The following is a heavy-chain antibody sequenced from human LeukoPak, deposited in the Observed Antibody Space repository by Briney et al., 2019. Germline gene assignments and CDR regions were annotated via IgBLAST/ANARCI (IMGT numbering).Heavy chain of an antibody. V-gene: IGHV4-59*01. CDR3: ARAVRRWFDP. CDR2: IYYSGST. Sequence: TSETLSLTCTVSGGSISSYYWSWIRQPPGKGLEWIGYIYYSGSTNYNPSLKSQVTISVDTSKNQISLKLSSVTAADTAVYYCARAVRRWFDPWGQGTLVTVSS. CDR1: GGSISSYY. D-gene: IGHD4-23*01. J-gene: IGHJ5*02.